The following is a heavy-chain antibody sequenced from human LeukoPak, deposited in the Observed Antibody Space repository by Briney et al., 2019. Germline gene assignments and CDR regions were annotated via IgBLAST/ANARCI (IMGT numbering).Heavy chain of an antibody. CDR1: GGSISSSSYY. CDR2: IYYSGST. Sequence: SETLSLTCTVSGGSISSSSYYWGWTRQPPGKGLEWIGSIYYSGSTYYNPSLKSRVTISVDTSKNQFSLKLSSVTAADTAVYYCARHIVVVPAARGRFDYWGQGTLVTVSS. CDR3: ARHIVVVPAARGRFDY. D-gene: IGHD2-2*01. J-gene: IGHJ4*02. V-gene: IGHV4-39*01.